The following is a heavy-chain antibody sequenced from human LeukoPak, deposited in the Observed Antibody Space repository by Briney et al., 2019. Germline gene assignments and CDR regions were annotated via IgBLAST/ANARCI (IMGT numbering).Heavy chain of an antibody. J-gene: IGHJ3*02. CDR1: GGSILIGSYY. CDR3: ARHRGGWDAFDI. CDR2: VDYSGST. V-gene: IGHV4-39*01. Sequence: SETLSLSCTVSGGSILIGSYYWGWIRRPPGKGLEWIGSVDYSGSTYFSPSLKSRVAVSVDTSKNQFSLKLSSVTAADTAVYYCARHRGGWDAFDIWGQGTVVPVSS.